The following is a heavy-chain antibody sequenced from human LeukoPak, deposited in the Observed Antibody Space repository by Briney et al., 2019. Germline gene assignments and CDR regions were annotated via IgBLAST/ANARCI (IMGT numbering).Heavy chain of an antibody. CDR1: GFTFSSYE. Sequence: PGGSLRLSCAASGFTFSSYEMNWVRQAPGKGLEWVSYISSSGSTIYYADSVKGRFTISRDNAKNSLYLQMNSLRAEDTAVYYCARATPRAYYDFWSGYYEDGAYYFDYWGQGTLVTVSS. CDR3: ARATPRAYYDFWSGYYEDGAYYFDY. CDR2: ISSSGSTI. D-gene: IGHD3-3*01. V-gene: IGHV3-48*03. J-gene: IGHJ4*02.